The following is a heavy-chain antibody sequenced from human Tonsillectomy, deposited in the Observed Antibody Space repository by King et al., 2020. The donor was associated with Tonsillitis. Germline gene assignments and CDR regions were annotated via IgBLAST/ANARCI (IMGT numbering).Heavy chain of an antibody. V-gene: IGHV3-23*04. CDR2: ISGSGGST. J-gene: IGHJ4*02. Sequence: VQLVESGGGLVQPGGSLRLSCAASGFTFSSYAMSWVRQAPGKGLEWVSAISGSGGSTYYADSVKGRFTISRDNSKNTLYLQMNSLRAEDTAVYYCAKVPRSYYYDSSGPYYFDYWGQGTLVTVSS. D-gene: IGHD3-22*01. CDR3: AKVPRSYYYDSSGPYYFDY. CDR1: GFTFSSYA.